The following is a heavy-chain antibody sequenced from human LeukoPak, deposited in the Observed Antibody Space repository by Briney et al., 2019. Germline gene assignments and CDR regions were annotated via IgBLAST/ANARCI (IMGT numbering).Heavy chain of an antibody. CDR2: INPSSGST. Sequence: ASVKVSCKASGYTFTSYYMHWVRQAPGQGLEWMGIINPSSGSTTYAQRFQGRVTMTRDTSISTAYMELSRLRSDDTAVYYCARDMVGVAAGTLDYWGQGTLVTVSS. J-gene: IGHJ4*02. CDR1: GYTFTSYY. D-gene: IGHD6-13*01. V-gene: IGHV1-46*01. CDR3: ARDMVGVAAGTLDY.